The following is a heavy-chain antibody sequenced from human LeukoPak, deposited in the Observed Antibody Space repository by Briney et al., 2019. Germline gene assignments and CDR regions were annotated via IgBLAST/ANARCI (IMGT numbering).Heavy chain of an antibody. J-gene: IGHJ4*02. V-gene: IGHV4-4*02. CDR2: IYHSGST. CDR3: ARDRGGAARRLDY. Sequence: SGTLSLTCAVSGGSISSSNWWSWVRQPPGKGLGWIGEIYHSGSTNYNPSLKSRVTISVDKSKNQFSLKLSSVTAADTAVYYCARDRGGAARRLDYRGQGTLVTVSS. CDR1: GGSISSSNW. D-gene: IGHD6-6*01.